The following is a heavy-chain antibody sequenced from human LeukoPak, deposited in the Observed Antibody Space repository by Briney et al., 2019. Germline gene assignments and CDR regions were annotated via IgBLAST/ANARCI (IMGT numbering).Heavy chain of an antibody. CDR3: ARDPGYSSTGVDAFDI. V-gene: IGHV3-48*03. D-gene: IGHD6-13*01. Sequence: PGESLRLSCTASGFVFSIYEMDWVRQAPGKGLEWVSYISSSGSYLQYAESVKGRFTISRDNAEKSLFLQMNSPRDEDTAVYYCARDPGYSSTGVDAFDIWGRGTMVTVSS. CDR1: GFVFSIYE. J-gene: IGHJ3*02. CDR2: ISSSGSYL.